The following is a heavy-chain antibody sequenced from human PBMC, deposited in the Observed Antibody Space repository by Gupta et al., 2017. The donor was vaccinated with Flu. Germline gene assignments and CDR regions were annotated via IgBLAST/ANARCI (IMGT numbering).Heavy chain of an antibody. V-gene: IGHV3-69-1*02. CDR3: ARYKPSKDSFYYGLDL. CDR1: GFSFGGYT. J-gene: IGHJ6*02. CDR2: ITTGSTI. D-gene: IGHD4-11*01. Sequence: EVQLVESGGGLVKPGGSLRLSCAASGFSFGGYTMNWVRQAPGKWLDWVASITTGSTIYYADSMKGRFTISRDSARNSVFLQMNSLRAEDTAVYYCARYKPSKDSFYYGLDLWGQGTTVTVSS.